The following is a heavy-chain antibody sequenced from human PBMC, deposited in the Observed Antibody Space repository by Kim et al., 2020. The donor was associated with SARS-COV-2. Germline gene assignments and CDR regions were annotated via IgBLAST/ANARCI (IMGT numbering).Heavy chain of an antibody. CDR3: ARETAAYNGNWNLFDH. Sequence: SETLSLTCSVSGGSITPYYWNWIRQPPGKGLEWIGYILYTGVTYYNPSLKSRVTISIGPSENQCSLKLTSVTAADTAVYYCARETAAYNGNWNLFDHWGQGTRVTVSA. V-gene: IGHV4-59*12. D-gene: IGHD1-20*01. J-gene: IGHJ4*02. CDR1: GGSITPYY. CDR2: ILYTGVT.